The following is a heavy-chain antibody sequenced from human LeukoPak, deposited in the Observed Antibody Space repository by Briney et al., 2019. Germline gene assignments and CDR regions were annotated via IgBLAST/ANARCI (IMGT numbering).Heavy chain of an antibody. CDR1: GGSISSGGYS. CDR2: IYHSGSA. Sequence: PSQTLSLTCAVFGGSISSGGYSWSWIRQPPGKGLEWIGYIYHSGSAYYNPSLKSRVTISVDRSKNQFSLKLSSVTAADTAVYYCARGPPSGDFWSGYPTYFDYWGQGTLVTVSS. V-gene: IGHV4-30-2*01. D-gene: IGHD3-3*01. J-gene: IGHJ4*02. CDR3: ARGPPSGDFWSGYPTYFDY.